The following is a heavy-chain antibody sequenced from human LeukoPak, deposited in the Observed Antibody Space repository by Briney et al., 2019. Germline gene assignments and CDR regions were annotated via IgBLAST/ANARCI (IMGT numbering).Heavy chain of an antibody. J-gene: IGHJ4*02. CDR1: GFTFSSYG. CDR2: ILYDGSNK. CDR3: ARQIAYYYDRSGYYVFDY. D-gene: IGHD3-22*01. V-gene: IGHV3-33*01. Sequence: GSLSLSCAASGFTFSSYGMHWVRQAPGKGLEWVAVILYDGSNKYYADSVKGRFTISRDNSRNTLNLQMNSLRAEDTAVYYCARQIAYYYDRSGYYVFDYWGQGTLVTVSS.